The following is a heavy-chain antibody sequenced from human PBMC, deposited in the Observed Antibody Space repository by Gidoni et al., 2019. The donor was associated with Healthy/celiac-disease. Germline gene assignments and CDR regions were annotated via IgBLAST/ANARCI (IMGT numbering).Heavy chain of an antibody. V-gene: IGHV3-30-3*01. CDR2: ISYDGSNK. J-gene: IGHJ4*02. CDR1: GFTFSSYA. Sequence: QVQLVESGGGVVQPGRSLRLSCAASGFTFSSYAMHWVRQAPGKGLEWVAVISYDGSNKYYADSMKGRFTISRDNSKNTLYLQMNSLRAEDTAVYYCASGGGASSSSSSFDYWGQGTLVTVSS. CDR3: ASGGGASSSSSSFDY. D-gene: IGHD6-6*01.